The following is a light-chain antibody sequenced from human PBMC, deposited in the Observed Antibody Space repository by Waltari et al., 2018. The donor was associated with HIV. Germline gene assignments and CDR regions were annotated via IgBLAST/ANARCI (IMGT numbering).Light chain of an antibody. CDR2: RNN. Sequence: QSVLTQPPSASGTPGQRVTISCYGSSSNIGRNYVYWYQQLPGTAPKLLIYRNNQRPSGVPDRFSGSKSGTSASLAISGLRSEDEADYYCATWNDSLSGYVFGTGTKVTV. CDR3: ATWNDSLSGYV. V-gene: IGLV1-47*01. CDR1: SSNIGRNY. J-gene: IGLJ1*01.